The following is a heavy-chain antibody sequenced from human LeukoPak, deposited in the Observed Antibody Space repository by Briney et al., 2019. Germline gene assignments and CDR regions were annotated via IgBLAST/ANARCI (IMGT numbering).Heavy chain of an antibody. CDR1: GFTFSNYA. CDR2: ISGSGGST. CDR3: ASGSSWFNFDY. V-gene: IGHV3-23*01. J-gene: IGHJ4*02. D-gene: IGHD6-13*01. Sequence: PGGSLRLSCAASGFTFSNYAMRWVRQAPGKGLEWVSAISGSGGSTYYAGSVKGRFTISRDNSKNTLYLQMNSLRAEDTAVYYCASGSSWFNFDYWGQGTLVTVSS.